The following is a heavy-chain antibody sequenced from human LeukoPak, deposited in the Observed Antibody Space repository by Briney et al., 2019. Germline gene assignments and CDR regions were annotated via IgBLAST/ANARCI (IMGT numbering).Heavy chain of an antibody. D-gene: IGHD2-2*01. J-gene: IGHJ3*02. CDR2: IYYSGST. Sequence: SETLSLTCTVSGGSISSYYWSWIRQPPGKGLEWIGYIYYSGSTNYNPSLKSRVTISVDTSKNQFSLKLSSVTAADTAVYYCARESDIVVVPAAIEARAFDIWGQGTMVTVSS. CDR3: ARESDIVVVPAAIEARAFDI. V-gene: IGHV4-59*01. CDR1: GGSISSYY.